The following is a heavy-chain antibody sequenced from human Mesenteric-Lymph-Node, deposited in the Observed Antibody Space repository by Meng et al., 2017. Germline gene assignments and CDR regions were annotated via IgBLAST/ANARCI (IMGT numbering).Heavy chain of an antibody. D-gene: IGHD6-19*01. CDR2: IYPGDSDT. CDR1: GYSFTKYW. CDR3: VSQGPHISGWFHFHY. V-gene: IGHV5-51*01. Sequence: GESLKISCKLSGYSFTKYWIGWVRQMSGKGLEWMGIIYPGDSDTRYNPSFQGQVTISADKSISTAYLQWTSLKASDTAMYYCVSQGPHISGWFHFHYWGQGTVVTVSS. J-gene: IGHJ4*02.